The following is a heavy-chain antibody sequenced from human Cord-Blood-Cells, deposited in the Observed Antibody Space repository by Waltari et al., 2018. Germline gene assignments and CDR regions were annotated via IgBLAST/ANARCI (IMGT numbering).Heavy chain of an antibody. CDR2: MNPNSGNT. D-gene: IGHD1-1*01. CDR1: GYTFTSYE. CDR3: ARVERTGFTYWYFDL. Sequence: QVQLVQSGAEVKKPGSSVKVSCKASGYTFTSYEINGVRQAPGQGLEWMGWMNPNSGNTGYAQKFQGRVTMTRNTSISTAYMELSSLRSEDTAVYYCARVERTGFTYWYFDLWGRGTLVTVSS. V-gene: IGHV1-8*01. J-gene: IGHJ2*01.